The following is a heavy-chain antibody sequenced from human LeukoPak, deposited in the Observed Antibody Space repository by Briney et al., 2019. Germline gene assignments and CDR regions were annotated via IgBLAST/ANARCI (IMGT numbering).Heavy chain of an antibody. Sequence: SETLSLTCTVSGGSISSSSYYWGWIRQPPGKGLEWIGSIYYSGSTYYNPSLKGRVTISVDTSKNQFSLKLSSVTAADTAVYYCARHAVAAAGREGWYFDLWGRGTLVTVSS. J-gene: IGHJ2*01. D-gene: IGHD6-13*01. CDR2: IYYSGST. V-gene: IGHV4-39*01. CDR3: ARHAVAAAGREGWYFDL. CDR1: GGSISSSSYY.